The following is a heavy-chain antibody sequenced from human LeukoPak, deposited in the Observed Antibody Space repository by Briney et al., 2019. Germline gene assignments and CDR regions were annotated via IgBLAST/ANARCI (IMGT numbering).Heavy chain of an antibody. V-gene: IGHV3-23*01. CDR1: GFTFSSYA. D-gene: IGHD6-13*01. J-gene: IGHJ5*02. CDR2: ISGSGGST. Sequence: GGSLRLPCAASGFTFSSYAMSWVRQAPGNGLEWVSAISGSGGSTYYADSVKGRFTISRDNSKNTLYLQVNSLRAEDTAVYYCAKWHSRSGYNWFDPWGQGTLVTVSS. CDR3: AKWHSRSGYNWFDP.